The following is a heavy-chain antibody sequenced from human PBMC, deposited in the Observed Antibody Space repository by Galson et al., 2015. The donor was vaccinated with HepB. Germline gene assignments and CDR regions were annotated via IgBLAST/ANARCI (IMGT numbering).Heavy chain of an antibody. CDR2: TYYRSRWYY. J-gene: IGHJ4*02. CDR1: GDSVSSHSAA. V-gene: IGHV6-1*01. D-gene: IGHD6-13*01. CDR3: ARAGAGYSSSWPFDY. Sequence: CAISGDSVSSHSAAWNWVRQSPSRGLEWLGRTYYRSRWYYGYAVSVKGRITINPDTSKNQFSLQLNSVSPEDTAVYYCARAGAGYSSSWPFDYWGQGTLVTVSS.